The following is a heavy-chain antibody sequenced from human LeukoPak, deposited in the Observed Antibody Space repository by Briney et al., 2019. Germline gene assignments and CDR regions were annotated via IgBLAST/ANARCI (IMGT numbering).Heavy chain of an antibody. CDR1: GFTFSDYY. Sequence: GGSLRLSCAASGFTFSDYYMSWIRQAPGKGLEWVSYISSSSSYTNYADSVKGQFTISRDNAKNSLYLQMNSLRAEDTAVYYCAREGSDSSSLPPDYWGQGTLVTVSS. V-gene: IGHV3-11*06. J-gene: IGHJ4*02. D-gene: IGHD6-13*01. CDR3: AREGSDSSSLPPDY. CDR2: ISSSSSYT.